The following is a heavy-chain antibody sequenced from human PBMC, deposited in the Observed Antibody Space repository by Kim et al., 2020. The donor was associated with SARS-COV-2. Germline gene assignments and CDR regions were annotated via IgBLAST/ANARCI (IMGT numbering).Heavy chain of an antibody. J-gene: IGHJ4*02. Sequence: YADSVKGRFTISRDNSKNTLYLQMNSLRAEDTAVYYCARDPDPYSYGYGYWGQGTLVTVSS. CDR3: ARDPDPYSYGYGY. D-gene: IGHD5-18*01. V-gene: IGHV3-53*01.